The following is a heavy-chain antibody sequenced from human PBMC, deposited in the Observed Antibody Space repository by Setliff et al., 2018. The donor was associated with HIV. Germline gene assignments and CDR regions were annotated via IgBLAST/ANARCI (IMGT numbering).Heavy chain of an antibody. D-gene: IGHD6-19*01. Sequence: GASVKVSCKASGGTFSASGFSWVRQAPGQGLEWMGGIIPAFGTADYAQKFQGRVMITADASTSTAYMELISLRSEDTAVYYCARGEGSGWDTVEENYYNLDVWGPGTTVTVSS. V-gene: IGHV1-69*13. CDR3: ARGEGSGWDTVEENYYNLDV. J-gene: IGHJ6*02. CDR2: IIPAFGTA. CDR1: GGTFSASG.